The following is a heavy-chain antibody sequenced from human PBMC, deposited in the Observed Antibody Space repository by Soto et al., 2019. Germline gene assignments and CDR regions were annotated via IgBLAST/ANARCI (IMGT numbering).Heavy chain of an antibody. V-gene: IGHV1-3*01. J-gene: IGHJ3*02. D-gene: IGHD3-3*01. Sequence: GASVKVSCKASGYTFTSYAMHWVRQAPGQRLEWMGWINAGNGNTKYSQKFQGRVTITRDTSASTAYMELSSLRSEDTAVYYCARGEYYDFWSGYYKGDAFDIWGQGTMVTVSS. CDR1: GYTFTSYA. CDR3: ARGEYYDFWSGYYKGDAFDI. CDR2: INAGNGNT.